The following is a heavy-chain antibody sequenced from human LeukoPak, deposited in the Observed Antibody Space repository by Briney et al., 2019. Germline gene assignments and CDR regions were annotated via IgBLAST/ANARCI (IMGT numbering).Heavy chain of an antibody. CDR1: GFTFSNHA. Sequence: GGSLRLSCVASGFTFSNHAMGWVRQAPGKGLEWVSSINNSGTSTYNADSVRGRFTVSRDNFKNTLYLQMSTLRVEDTAVYYCTKDRESAADYWGQGTLVTVSS. D-gene: IGHD3-10*01. V-gene: IGHV3-23*01. CDR2: INNSGTST. CDR3: TKDRESAADY. J-gene: IGHJ4*02.